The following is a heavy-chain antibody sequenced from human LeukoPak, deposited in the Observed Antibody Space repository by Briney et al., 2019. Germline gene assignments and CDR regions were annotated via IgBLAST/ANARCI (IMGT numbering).Heavy chain of an antibody. CDR1: GYTLTELS. J-gene: IGHJ4*02. V-gene: IGHV1-24*01. CDR3: ATFEAWSSSSGSDY. CDR2: FDPEDGET. D-gene: IGHD6-6*01. Sequence: ASVKVSCKGSGYTLTELSMHWVRQAPGKGLEWMGGFDPEDGETICAQKFQGRVTMTEDTSTDTAYMELSSLRSEDTAVYYCATFEAWSSSSGSDYWGRGTLVTVSS.